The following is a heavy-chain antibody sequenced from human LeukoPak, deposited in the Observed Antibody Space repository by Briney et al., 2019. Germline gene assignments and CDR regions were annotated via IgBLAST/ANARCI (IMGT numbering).Heavy chain of an antibody. V-gene: IGHV3-23*01. CDR3: AKDITDLWFGEVGAFDI. CDR1: GFTFSSYA. CDR2: ISGSGGST. Sequence: GGSLRLSCAASGFTFSSYAMSWVRQAPGKGLEWVSAISGSGGSTYYADSVKGRFTISRDNAKNSLYLQMNSLRAEDTALYYCAKDITDLWFGEVGAFDIWGQGTMVTVSS. D-gene: IGHD3-10*01. J-gene: IGHJ3*02.